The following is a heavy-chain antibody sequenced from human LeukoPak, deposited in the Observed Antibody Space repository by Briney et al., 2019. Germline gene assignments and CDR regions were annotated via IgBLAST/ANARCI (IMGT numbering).Heavy chain of an antibody. J-gene: IGHJ3*02. CDR3: ARDRKTSGDAAFDI. CDR2: ISYDGNNK. CDR1: GFTFSSYA. V-gene: IGHV3-30*04. D-gene: IGHD7-27*01. Sequence: PGGSLRLSCAASGFTFSSYAMQWVRQAPGKGLEWVAVISYDGNNKYYADSVKGRFTISRDNSKNTLYLQVSSLRTDDTAMYYCARDRKTSGDAAFDIWGQGTMVTVSS.